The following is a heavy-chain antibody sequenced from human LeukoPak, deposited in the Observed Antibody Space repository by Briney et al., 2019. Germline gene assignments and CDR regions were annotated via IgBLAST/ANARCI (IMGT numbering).Heavy chain of an antibody. CDR1: GFTFSNFT. V-gene: IGHV3-21*01. CDR2: ISTSSSYI. Sequence: GGSLRLSCAASGFTFSNFTMNWVRQAPGKGLEWVSFISTSSSYIYYADSVKGRFTISRDNAKNSLYLRIDSLRAEDTAVYYCARAEEPDYDFWGGYYLRPFDYWGQGTLVTVSS. J-gene: IGHJ4*02. CDR3: ARAEEPDYDFWGGYYLRPFDY. D-gene: IGHD3-3*01.